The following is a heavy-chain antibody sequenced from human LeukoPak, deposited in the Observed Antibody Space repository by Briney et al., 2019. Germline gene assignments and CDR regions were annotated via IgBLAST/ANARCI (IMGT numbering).Heavy chain of an antibody. J-gene: IGHJ5*02. CDR2: INPSGGST. Sequence: GASVKVSCKASGYTFTSYYMHWVRQAPGQGLEWMGIINPSGGSTSYAQKFQGRVTMTRDMSTSTVYMELSSLRSEDTGVYYCARDWAGTTNWFDPGGQGTLVTVSS. CDR3: ARDWAGTTNWFDP. D-gene: IGHD1-7*01. V-gene: IGHV1-46*01. CDR1: GYTFTSYY.